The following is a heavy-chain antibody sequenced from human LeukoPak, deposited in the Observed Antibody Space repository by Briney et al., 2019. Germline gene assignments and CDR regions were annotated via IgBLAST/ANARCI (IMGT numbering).Heavy chain of an antibody. Sequence: ASVKVSCKASGGTFSSYAISWVRQAPGQGLEWMGRIIPILGIANYAQKFQGRVTITADKSTSTAYMELSSLRSEDTAVYYCARAKEYYYDSSGWVSDNWFDPWGQGTLVTVSS. CDR3: ARAKEYYYDSSGWVSDNWFDP. D-gene: IGHD3-22*01. J-gene: IGHJ5*02. CDR1: GGTFSSYA. CDR2: IIPILGIA. V-gene: IGHV1-69*04.